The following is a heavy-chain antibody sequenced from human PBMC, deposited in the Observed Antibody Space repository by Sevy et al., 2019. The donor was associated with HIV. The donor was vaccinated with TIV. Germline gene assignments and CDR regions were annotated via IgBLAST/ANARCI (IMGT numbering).Heavy chain of an antibody. Sequence: GGSLRLSCTASGFTFVEYALSWFRQAPGKGLEWVGFIRSKTYGGATEFAASVNGRFTISRDDSKSIAYLQMNSLKTEDTALYYCGRGQYYDRSGYTDFWGQGTLVTVSS. CDR1: GFTFVEYA. CDR2: IRSKTYGGAT. CDR3: GRGQYYDRSGYTDF. V-gene: IGHV3-49*03. J-gene: IGHJ4*02. D-gene: IGHD3-22*01.